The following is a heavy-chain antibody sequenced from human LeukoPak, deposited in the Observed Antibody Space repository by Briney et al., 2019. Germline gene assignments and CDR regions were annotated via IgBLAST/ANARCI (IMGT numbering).Heavy chain of an antibody. V-gene: IGHV3-66*01. CDR1: GFAFSTYW. J-gene: IGHJ5*02. D-gene: IGHD1-26*01. CDR3: ARVKVGITYWFDP. CDR2: IYSGGST. Sequence: PGGSLRLSCAASGFAFSTYWMDWVRQAPGKGLEWVSVIYSGGSTHYADSVKGRFTISRDNSKNMVYLQMKSLRVEDTAVYYCARVKVGITYWFDPWGQGTLVTVSS.